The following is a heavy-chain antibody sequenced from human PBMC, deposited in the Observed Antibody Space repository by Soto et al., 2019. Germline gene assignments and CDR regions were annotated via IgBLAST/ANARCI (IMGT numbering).Heavy chain of an antibody. Sequence: SETLSLTCTVSGGSISSYYWSWIRQPPGKGLEWIGYIYYSGSTNYNPSLKSRVTISVDTSKNQFSLKLSSVTAADTAVYYCARSTTGTTFKYYYYMDVWDKGSTVTVSS. D-gene: IGHD1-1*01. J-gene: IGHJ6*03. CDR2: IYYSGST. V-gene: IGHV4-59*08. CDR3: ARSTTGTTFKYYYYMDV. CDR1: GGSISSYY.